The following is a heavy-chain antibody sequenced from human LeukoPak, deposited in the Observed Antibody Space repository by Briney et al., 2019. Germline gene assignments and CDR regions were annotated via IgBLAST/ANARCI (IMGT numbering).Heavy chain of an antibody. J-gene: IGHJ6*04. D-gene: IGHD3-16*02. CDR1: GYTFTGYY. CDR2: MNPNSGNT. Sequence: EASVKVSCKASGYTFTGYYMHWVRQATGQGLEWMGWMNPNSGNTGYAQKFQGRVTMTRNTSISTAYMELSSLRSEDTAVYYCARVPYYVWGSYRYFQLDVWGKGTTVTISS. CDR3: ARVPYYVWGSYRYFQLDV. V-gene: IGHV1-8*02.